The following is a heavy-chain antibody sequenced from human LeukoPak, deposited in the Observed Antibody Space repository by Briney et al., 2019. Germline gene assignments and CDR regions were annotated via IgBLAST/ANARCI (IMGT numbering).Heavy chain of an antibody. V-gene: IGHV4-34*01. J-gene: IGHJ4*02. CDR2: INHSGST. CDR3: ARGPIVVVPAAPFDY. Sequence: PSETLSLTCAVYGGSFSGYYWSWIRQPPGKGLEWIGEINHSGSTNYNPSLKSRVTISVDTSKNQFSLKLSSVTTADTAVYYGARGPIVVVPAAPFDYWGQGTLVTVSS. D-gene: IGHD2-2*01. CDR1: GGSFSGYY.